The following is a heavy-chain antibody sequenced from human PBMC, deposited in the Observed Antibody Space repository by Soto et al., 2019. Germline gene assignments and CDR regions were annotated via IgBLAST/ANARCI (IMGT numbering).Heavy chain of an antibody. CDR3: ARRSMGAPYYYGMDV. Sequence: SVKVSCKASGGTFSSYAISWVRQAPGQGLEWMGGIIPIFGTANYAQKSQGRVTITADESTSTAYMELSSLRSEDTAVYYCARRSMGAPYYYGMDVWGQGTTVTVSS. CDR1: GGTFSSYA. J-gene: IGHJ6*02. CDR2: IIPIFGTA. V-gene: IGHV1-69*13. D-gene: IGHD3-16*01.